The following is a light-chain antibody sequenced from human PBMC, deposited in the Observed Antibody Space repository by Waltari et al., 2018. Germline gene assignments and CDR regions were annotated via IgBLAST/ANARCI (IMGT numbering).Light chain of an antibody. V-gene: IGKV4-1*01. CDR3: QQYYSTPPT. CDR1: QSVLYRSNNNNC. J-gene: IGKJ1*01. CDR2: SSS. Sequence: DIVMTQSPDSLAVSLGERATINCTSSQSVLYRSNNNNCLAGYPRRPGQPPKLPIYSSSARESGVPDRFSGSGSETDFTLTISSLQAEDVAVYYCQQYYSTPPTFGQGTKVEIK.